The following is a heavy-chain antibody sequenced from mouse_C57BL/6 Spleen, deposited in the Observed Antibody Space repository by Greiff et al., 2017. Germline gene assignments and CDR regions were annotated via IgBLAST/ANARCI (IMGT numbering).Heavy chain of an antibody. CDR3: ARSYGNYGFAY. Sequence: VQLQQPGAELVKPGASVKMSCKASGYTFTSYWITWVTQRPGQGLEWIGDIYPGSGSTNYNEKFKSKATPTVDTSSSTAYMQLSSLTSEDSAVYYCARSYGNYGFAYWGQGTLVTVSA. V-gene: IGHV1-55*01. CDR2: IYPGSGST. J-gene: IGHJ3*01. CDR1: GYTFTSYW. D-gene: IGHD2-10*02.